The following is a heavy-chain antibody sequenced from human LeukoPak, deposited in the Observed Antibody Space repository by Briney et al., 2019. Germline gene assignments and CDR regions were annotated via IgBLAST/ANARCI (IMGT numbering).Heavy chain of an antibody. CDR3: ARSVVVAGFVSDYYYYGMDV. CDR2: IYYTGST. D-gene: IGHD6-19*01. J-gene: IGHJ6*02. V-gene: IGHV4-59*11. Sequence: SETLSLTCTVSGGSISSHYWSWIRQPPGKGLEWIGFIYYTGSTNYNPYNPSLKSRVTISVDTSKNQFSLKLSSVTAADTAVYYCARSVVVAGFVSDYYYYGMDVWGQGTTVTVSS. CDR1: GGSISSHY.